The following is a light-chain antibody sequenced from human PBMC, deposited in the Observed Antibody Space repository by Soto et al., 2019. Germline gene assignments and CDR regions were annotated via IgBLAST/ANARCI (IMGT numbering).Light chain of an antibody. J-gene: IGKJ4*01. Sequence: EIVLTQSPGTLPLSPGERATLSCRASQSVSSSYLAWYQQKPGQAPRLLIYGASSMATGIPDRFSGSGSGTDFTLTSSRLEPEHFAVYYCQQYGSSPLTFGGGTTVEI. CDR3: QQYGSSPLT. CDR1: QSVSSSY. CDR2: GAS. V-gene: IGKV3-20*01.